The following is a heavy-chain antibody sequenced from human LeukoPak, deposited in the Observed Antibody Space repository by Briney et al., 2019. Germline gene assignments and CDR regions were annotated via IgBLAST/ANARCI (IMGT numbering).Heavy chain of an antibody. Sequence: ASVKVSCKASGGPFSSYAISWVRQAPGQGLEWMGGIIPIFGTANYAQKLQGRVTITTDESTGTAYMELSSLRSEDTAVYYCAVGPDDILTGYWTRNYMDVWGKGTTVTVSS. J-gene: IGHJ6*03. V-gene: IGHV1-69*05. D-gene: IGHD3-9*01. CDR3: AVGPDDILTGYWTRNYMDV. CDR1: GGPFSSYA. CDR2: IIPIFGTA.